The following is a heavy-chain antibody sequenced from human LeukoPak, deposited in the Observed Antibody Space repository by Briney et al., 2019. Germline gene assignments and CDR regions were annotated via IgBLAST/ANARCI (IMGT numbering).Heavy chain of an antibody. D-gene: IGHD6-19*01. CDR2: IRYDGSNK. V-gene: IGHV3-30*02. CDR1: GFTFSSYG. J-gene: IGHJ1*01. CDR3: AKDAPSSGWGREYFQH. Sequence: GGSLRLSCAASGFTFSSYGMHWVRQAPGKGLEWVAFIRYDGSNKYYADSVKGRFTTSRDNSKNTLYLQMNSLRAEDTAVYYCAKDAPSSGWGREYFQHWGQGTLVTVSS.